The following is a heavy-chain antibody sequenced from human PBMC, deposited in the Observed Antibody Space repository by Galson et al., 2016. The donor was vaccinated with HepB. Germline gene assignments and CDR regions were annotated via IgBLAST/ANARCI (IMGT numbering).Heavy chain of an antibody. CDR3: AVWSPHLSESSGS. J-gene: IGHJ5*02. D-gene: IGHD3-22*01. CDR2: ISSSGSTV. V-gene: IGHV3-11*04. Sequence: SLRLSCAASGFAFSVYGMTWVRQAPGKGLEWISYISSSGSTVYYADSVKGRFTISRDNAKNSLSLQMNSLRDEDTAVYYCAVWSPHLSESSGSWGQGARVTVSS. CDR1: GFAFSVYG.